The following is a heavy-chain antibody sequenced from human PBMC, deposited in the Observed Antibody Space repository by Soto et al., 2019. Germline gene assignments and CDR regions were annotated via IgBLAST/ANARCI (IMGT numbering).Heavy chain of an antibody. Sequence: PSETLSLTCTVSGGSISSYYWSWIRQPPGKGLEWIGYIYYSGSTNYNPSLKSRVTISVDTSKNQFSLKLSSVTAADTAVYYCAREGSEWFGELLFGYYYYGMDVWGQGTTVTVSS. CDR1: GGSISSYY. D-gene: IGHD3-10*01. V-gene: IGHV4-59*12. CDR3: AREGSEWFGELLFGYYYYGMDV. J-gene: IGHJ6*02. CDR2: IYYSGST.